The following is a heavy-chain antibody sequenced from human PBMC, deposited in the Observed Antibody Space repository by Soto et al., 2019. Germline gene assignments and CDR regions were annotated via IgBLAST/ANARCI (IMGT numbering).Heavy chain of an antibody. CDR2: IIPILGIA. J-gene: IGHJ6*02. Sequence: QVQLVQSGAEVKKPGSSVKVSCKASGGTFSSYTISWVRQAPGQGLEWMGRIIPILGIANYAQKFQGRVTITADKSTSTDYMELSSLRSEDTAVYYCARVWFGDYYGMDVWGQGTTVTVSS. CDR1: GGTFSSYT. V-gene: IGHV1-69*02. CDR3: ARVWFGDYYGMDV. D-gene: IGHD3-10*01.